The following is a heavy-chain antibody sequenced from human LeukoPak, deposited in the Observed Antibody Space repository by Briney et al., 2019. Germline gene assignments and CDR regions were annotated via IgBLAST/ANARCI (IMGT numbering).Heavy chain of an antibody. CDR3: ARPSGSYWYFDL. CDR1: GFTFSSST. CDR2: ISSSSTYI. V-gene: IGHV3-21*01. Sequence: PGGSLRLSCAASGFTFSSSTMTRVRQSPGKGLGWVSSISSSSTYIYYADSVKGRFIISRDNAKDSLYLQMNSLRAEDTAVYYCARPSGSYWYFDLWGRGTLVTVSS. D-gene: IGHD1-26*01. J-gene: IGHJ2*01.